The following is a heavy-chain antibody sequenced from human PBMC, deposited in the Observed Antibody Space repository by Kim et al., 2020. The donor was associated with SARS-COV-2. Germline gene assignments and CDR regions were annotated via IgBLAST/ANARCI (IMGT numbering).Heavy chain of an antibody. Sequence: GGSLRLSCVASGFTFHAYGMHWVRQAPGKGLEWLAVISYDGSIEYRADSVKGRFTISRDNADNTLYLQMNSLRAEDTAIYYCARDLGRIAVAVRVDFWGQGSLVSVSS. V-gene: IGHV3-33*05. CDR1: GFTFHAYG. CDR3: ARDLGRIAVAVRVDF. D-gene: IGHD6-19*01. J-gene: IGHJ4*02. CDR2: ISYDGSIE.